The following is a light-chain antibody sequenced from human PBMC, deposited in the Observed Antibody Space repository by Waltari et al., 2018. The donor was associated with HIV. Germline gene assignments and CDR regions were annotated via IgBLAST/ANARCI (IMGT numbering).Light chain of an antibody. J-gene: IGLJ1*01. CDR2: EVT. V-gene: IGLV2-14*01. CDR3: TSYTSISTLV. CDR1: SRDLGASNY. Sequence: QSALTQPASVSGSPGQSITISCTGTSRDLGASNYVSWYQHHPGKLPQLLIYEVTTRPSGVSHRFSGSKSGNTASLTISGLQAEDEADFYCTSYTSISTLVFGTGTKVTVL.